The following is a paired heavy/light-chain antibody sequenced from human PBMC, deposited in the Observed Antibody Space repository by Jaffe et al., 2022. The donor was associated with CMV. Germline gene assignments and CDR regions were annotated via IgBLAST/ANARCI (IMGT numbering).Heavy chain of an antibody. D-gene: IGHD4-4*01. CDR1: GASLISGGYY. CDR3: ARDYSANGNWFDP. Sequence: QVQLQESGPGLVKPSQTLSLTCSVSGASLISGGYYWSWIRQHPGRGLEWVGYVYHTGKTYYNPSLSSRVSFSVDTSKNEFSLRLESVTAADTAVYYCARDYSANGNWFDPWGQGILVTVSS. J-gene: IGHJ5*02. CDR2: VYHTGKT. V-gene: IGHV4-31*03.
Light chain of an antibody. CDR2: GAS. CDR1: RSIGSD. V-gene: IGKV3-15*01. CDR3: HQYNNWPPHT. Sequence: EIVMTQSPATLSVSPGERATLSCRASRSIGSDLAWYQQRPGQPPRLLIFGASIRAAGIPARFSGSGSGTEFTLTINSLQSEDFAVYHCHQYNNWPPHTFGGGTKVEIK. J-gene: IGKJ4*01.